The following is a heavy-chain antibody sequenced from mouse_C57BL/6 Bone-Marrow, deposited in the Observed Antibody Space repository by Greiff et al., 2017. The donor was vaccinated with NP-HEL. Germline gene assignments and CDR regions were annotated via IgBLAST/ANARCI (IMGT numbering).Heavy chain of an antibody. J-gene: IGHJ4*01. CDR2: INYDGSST. D-gene: IGHD1-1*01. Sequence: EVQLQESEGGLVQPGSSMKLSCTASGFTFSDYYMAWVRQVPEKGLEWVANINYDGSSTYYLDSLKSRFIISRDNAKNTLYLQMSSLKSEDTATYYCARAIDYALYYAMDYWGQGTSVTVSS. CDR3: ARAIDYALYYAMDY. V-gene: IGHV5-16*01. CDR1: GFTFSDYY.